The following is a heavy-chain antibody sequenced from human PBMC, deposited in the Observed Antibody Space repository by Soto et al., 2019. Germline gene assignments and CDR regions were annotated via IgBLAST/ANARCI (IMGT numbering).Heavy chain of an antibody. CDR1: GFTFSGYW. CDR3: ARGGHCSSTSCYTSRSAFDI. V-gene: IGHV3-7*01. CDR2: IKQDGSEK. J-gene: IGHJ3*02. Sequence: EVQLVESGGGLVQPGGSLRLSCAASGFTFSGYWMSWVRQAPGKGLEWVANIKQDGSEKYYVDSVKGRFTISRDNAKNSMYLQVNSLRAEDTAVYYCARGGHCSSTSCYTSRSAFDIWGQGTMVTVSS. D-gene: IGHD2-2*02.